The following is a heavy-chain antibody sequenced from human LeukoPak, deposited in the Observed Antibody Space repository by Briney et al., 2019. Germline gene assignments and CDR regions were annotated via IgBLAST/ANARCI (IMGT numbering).Heavy chain of an antibody. CDR3: ARVEQQLVLEP. J-gene: IGHJ5*02. Sequence: SETLSLTCTVSGGSISSYYWSWIRQPPGKGLEWIGYIYYSGSTNYNPSLKSRVTISVDTSKNQFSLKLSSVTAADTAVYCCARVEQQLVLEPWGQGTLVTVSS. D-gene: IGHD6-13*01. CDR1: GGSISSYY. CDR2: IYYSGST. V-gene: IGHV4-59*01.